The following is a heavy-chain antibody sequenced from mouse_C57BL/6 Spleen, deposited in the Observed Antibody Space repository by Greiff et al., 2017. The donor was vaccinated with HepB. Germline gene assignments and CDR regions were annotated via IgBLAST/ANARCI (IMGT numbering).Heavy chain of an antibody. CDR3: ARRTTVVENYFDY. CDR2: IDPSDSYT. J-gene: IGHJ2*01. CDR1: GYTFTSYW. D-gene: IGHD1-1*01. Sequence: QVQLQQPGAELVKPGASVKLSCKASGYTFTSYWMPWVKQRPGQGLEWIGEIDPSDSYTNYNQKFKGKATLTVDTSSSTADMQLSSLTSEDSAVYYCARRTTVVENYFDYWGQGTTLTVSS. V-gene: IGHV1-50*01.